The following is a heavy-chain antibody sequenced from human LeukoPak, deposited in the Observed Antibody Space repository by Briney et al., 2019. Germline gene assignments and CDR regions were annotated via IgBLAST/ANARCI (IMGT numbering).Heavy chain of an antibody. J-gene: IGHJ3*02. CDR2: IYTSGST. V-gene: IGHV4-4*07. CDR1: GRSISSYY. D-gene: IGHD1-7*01. Sequence: PSETLSLTCTVSGRSISSYYWSWIRQPAGKGLEWIGRIYTSGSTNYNPSLKSRVTMSVDTSKNQFSLKLSSVTAADTAVYYCARDKVPGITGTGPRDAFDIWGQGTMVTVSS. CDR3: ARDKVPGITGTGPRDAFDI.